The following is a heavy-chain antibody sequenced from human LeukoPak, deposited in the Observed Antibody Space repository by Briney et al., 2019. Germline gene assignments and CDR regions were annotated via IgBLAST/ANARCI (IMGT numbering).Heavy chain of an antibody. J-gene: IGHJ5*02. CDR2: ISSSDSTS. D-gene: IGHD3-22*01. CDR1: GFTFRSYE. CDR3: ARETRGHYYDSSGPDH. Sequence: GGSLRLSCAASGFTFRSYEMNWVRHAPGKGLERVSYISSSDSTSHYADSVKGRFTISRDNAKNSLYLQMNSLRVEDMGVYYCARETRGHYYDSSGPDHWGQGTLVTVSS. V-gene: IGHV3-48*03.